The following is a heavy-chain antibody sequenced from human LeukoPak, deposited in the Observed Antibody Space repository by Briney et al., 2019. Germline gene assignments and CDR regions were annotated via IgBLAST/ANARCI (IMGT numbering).Heavy chain of an antibody. D-gene: IGHD3-10*01. CDR1: GFTFSSDAM. J-gene: IGHJ2*01. CDR2: IYYSGST. CDR3: ARSPAGVWYFDL. Sequence: LRLSCAASGFTFSSDAMSWIRQPPGKGLEWIGIIYYSGSTYYNPSLKSRVTISVDTSKNQFSLELSSVTAADTAVYYCARSPAGVWYFDLWGRGTLVTVSS. V-gene: IGHV4-30-2*03.